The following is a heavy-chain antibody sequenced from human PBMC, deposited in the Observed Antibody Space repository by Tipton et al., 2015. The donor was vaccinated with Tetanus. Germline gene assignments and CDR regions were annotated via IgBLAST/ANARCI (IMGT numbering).Heavy chain of an antibody. V-gene: IGHV4-4*07. CDR1: GVSISGYY. CDR2: VDRSGTT. D-gene: IGHD2-2*01. CDR3: ARGSDIVVVPGVTRADWFDP. J-gene: IGHJ5*02. Sequence: GLVKPSETLSLTCTVSGVSISGYYWSWIRQPAGKGLEWIGRVDRSGTTTYNPSLKGRVTISLDTSKNQFSLKLTSVTAADTAMYYCARGSDIVVVPGVTRADWFDPWGQGTLVTVSS.